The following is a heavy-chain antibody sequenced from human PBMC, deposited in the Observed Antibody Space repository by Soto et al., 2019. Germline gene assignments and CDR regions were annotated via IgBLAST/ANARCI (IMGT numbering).Heavy chain of an antibody. CDR3: VREAPCSNGVCHFDY. J-gene: IGHJ4*02. CDR2: IIATFGTA. D-gene: IGHD2-8*01. Sequence: GASVKVSCKTSGVTFSNYGFSWVRQARGQGLEWMGGIIATFGTADYPQKFQDRVTITADISTSTIYMELSRLRSEDTAVYYCVREAPCSNGVCHFDYWGQGTLVTVSS. V-gene: IGHV1-69*06. CDR1: GVTFSNYG.